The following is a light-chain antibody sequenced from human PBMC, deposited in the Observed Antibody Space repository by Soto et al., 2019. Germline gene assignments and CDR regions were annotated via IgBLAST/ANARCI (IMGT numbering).Light chain of an antibody. Sequence: EIVLTQSPGTLSLSPEERATLSCRASQSVTSAYLAWYQQKPGQAPRLLIYAASSRATGIPDRFSGDGSGTDFTLTISRLEPEDFALYSCQHYGRSPPLYTFGQGTKLEIK. CDR2: AAS. CDR3: QHYGRSPPLYT. J-gene: IGKJ2*01. CDR1: QSVTSAY. V-gene: IGKV3-20*01.